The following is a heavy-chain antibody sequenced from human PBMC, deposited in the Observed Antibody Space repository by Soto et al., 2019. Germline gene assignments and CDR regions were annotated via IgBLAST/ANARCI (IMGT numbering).Heavy chain of an antibody. J-gene: IGHJ4*02. CDR1: ASIFKGHG. CDR2: IRYDGSDE. CDR3: ARDGVGATTFFGFLDY. V-gene: IGHV3-33*08. D-gene: IGHD1-26*01. Sequence: QVQLVESGGGVVQPGGSLRLSCAASASIFKGHGMHWVRQAPGKGLEWVAIIRYDGSDEHYGDSVKGRFTISRDNSKNMWYLQMNSLRAEDTAVYYCARDGVGATTFFGFLDYWGQGTLVTVSS.